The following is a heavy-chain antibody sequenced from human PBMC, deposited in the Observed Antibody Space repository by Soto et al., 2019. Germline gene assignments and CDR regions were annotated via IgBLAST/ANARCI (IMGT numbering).Heavy chain of an antibody. CDR1: GGSISSGDYY. Sequence: QVQLQESGPGLVKPSQTLSLTCTVSGGSISSGDYYWSWIRQPPGKGLEWIGYIYYSGSTYYNPSLKRRATISADTSKNQFSLKLSSVTAADTAVYYGARGYSYGPWYFDYWGQGTLVTVSS. D-gene: IGHD5-18*01. V-gene: IGHV4-30-4*01. J-gene: IGHJ4*02. CDR2: IYYSGST. CDR3: ARGYSYGPWYFDY.